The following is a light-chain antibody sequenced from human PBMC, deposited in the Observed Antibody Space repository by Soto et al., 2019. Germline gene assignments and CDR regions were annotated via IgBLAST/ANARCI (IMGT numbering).Light chain of an antibody. Sequence: DIQMTQSPSSLSASVGDRVTITCRASQSISNYLNWYQQKPGKAPKLLSYAASSLQSGVPSRFSGSGSGTDFTLTISSLQPEDFATYYCQQSYSTRITFGQGTRREIK. J-gene: IGKJ5*01. CDR3: QQSYSTRIT. CDR2: AAS. CDR1: QSISNY. V-gene: IGKV1-39*01.